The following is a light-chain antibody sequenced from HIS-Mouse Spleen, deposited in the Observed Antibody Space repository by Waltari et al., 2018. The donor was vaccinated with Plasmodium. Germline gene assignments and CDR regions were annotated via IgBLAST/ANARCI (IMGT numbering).Light chain of an antibody. CDR1: QSVSSSY. J-gene: IGKJ1*01. CDR3: QQYGSSGT. CDR2: GAS. V-gene: IGKV3-20*01. Sequence: EIVLTHSPGTLSLSPGEIATLSCRASQSVSSSYLAWYQQKPGQAPRLLNYGASSRATGIADRFSGSGSGTDFTLTISRLEPEDFAVYYCQQYGSSGTFGQGTKVEIK.